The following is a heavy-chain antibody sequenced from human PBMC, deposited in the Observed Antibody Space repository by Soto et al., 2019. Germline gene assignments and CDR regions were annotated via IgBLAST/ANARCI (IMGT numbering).Heavy chain of an antibody. CDR3: ARSGGDYVHEWYFDL. Sequence: LVESGGALVQPGGSLRLSCAASGVAFGAYSFRWVRQAPGKGLEWVSYISSSATTIYYSDSVKGRFTVSRDNAKNLLFLQMESLRAEDTAVYYCARSGGDYVHEWYFDLWGRGTLVAVSS. V-gene: IGHV3-48*04. D-gene: IGHD3-10*02. J-gene: IGHJ2*01. CDR2: ISSSATTI. CDR1: GVAFGAYS.